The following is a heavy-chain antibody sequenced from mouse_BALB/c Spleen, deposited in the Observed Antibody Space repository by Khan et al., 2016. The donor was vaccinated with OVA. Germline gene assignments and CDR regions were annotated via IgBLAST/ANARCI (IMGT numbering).Heavy chain of an antibody. D-gene: IGHD1-1*01. CDR1: GYSITSYYA. V-gene: IGHV3-2*02. CDR2: ISYSGNT. CDR3: ARIYGGDFDY. Sequence: EVKLLESGPGLVKPSQSLSLTCTVTGYSITSYYAWNWIRQFPGNKLEWMGYISYSGNTKYNPSLTSRISITRDTSKNQFFLQLNSVTTEDTATYYCARIYGGDFDYWGQGTTLTVSS. J-gene: IGHJ2*01.